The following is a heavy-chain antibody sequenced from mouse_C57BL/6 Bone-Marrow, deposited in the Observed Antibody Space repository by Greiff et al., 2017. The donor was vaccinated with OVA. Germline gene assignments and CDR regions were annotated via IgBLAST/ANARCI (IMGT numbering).Heavy chain of an antibody. D-gene: IGHD1-1*01. CDR3: ARGRTTVVSNYAMDY. V-gene: IGHV1-19*01. CDR1: GYTFTDYY. Sequence: VQLQQSGPVLVKPGASVKMSCKASGYTFTDYYMNWVKQSHGKSLEWIGVINPYNGGTSYNQKFKGKATLTVDKSSSTAYMELNSLTSEDSAVYYCARGRTTVVSNYAMDYWGQGTSVTVSS. J-gene: IGHJ4*01. CDR2: INPYNGGT.